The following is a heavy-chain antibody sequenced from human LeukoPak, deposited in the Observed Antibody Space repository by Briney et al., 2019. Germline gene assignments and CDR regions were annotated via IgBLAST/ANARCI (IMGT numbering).Heavy chain of an antibody. CDR3: AKVSRHYSAYFDY. D-gene: IGHD3-10*01. V-gene: IGHV3-23*01. CDR2: ISGSGGST. Sequence: GGSLRLSCAASGFTFSSYAMSWVRQAPGKGLEWVSAISGSGGSTCYADSVKGRFTISRDNSKNTLYLQMNSLRAEDTAVYYCAKVSRHYSAYFDYWGQGTLVTVSS. CDR1: GFTFSSYA. J-gene: IGHJ4*02.